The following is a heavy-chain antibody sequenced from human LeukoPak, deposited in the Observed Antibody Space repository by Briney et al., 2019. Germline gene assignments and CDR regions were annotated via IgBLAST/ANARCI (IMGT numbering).Heavy chain of an antibody. J-gene: IGHJ5*02. CDR1: GGTFSSYA. CDR2: IIPIFGTA. CDR3: ARDNSVGETAWWFDP. V-gene: IGHV1-69*06. Sequence: ASVKVSCKASGGTFSSYAISWVRQAPGQGLEWMGGIIPIFGTANYAQKFQGRVTITADKSTSTDYMELTSLTSDDTAMYYCARDNSVGETAWWFDPWGQGTLVTVSS. D-gene: IGHD1-26*01.